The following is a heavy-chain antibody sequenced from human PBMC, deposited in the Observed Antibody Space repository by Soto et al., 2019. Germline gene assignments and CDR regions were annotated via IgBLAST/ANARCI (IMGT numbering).Heavy chain of an antibody. D-gene: IGHD3-10*01. CDR3: ASLHHGHSGSYYYAY. CDR1: GYTFTSYG. CDR2: ISAFNGNT. Sequence: ASVKVSCKASGYTFTSYGISWVRQAPGQGLERMGWISAFNGNTNYAQKLQGRDTLTTDISTSTVYMEMSGLRYEDTAVYYCASLHHGHSGSYYYAYWGQGTQVTVSS. V-gene: IGHV1-18*01. J-gene: IGHJ4*02.